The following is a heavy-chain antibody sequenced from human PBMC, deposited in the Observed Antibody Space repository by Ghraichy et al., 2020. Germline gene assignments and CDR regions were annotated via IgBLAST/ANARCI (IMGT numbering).Heavy chain of an antibody. CDR3: ARDSLDAYYDFWSGYYGMDV. Sequence: GESLNISCAASGFTFSSYSMNWVRQAPGKGLEWVSYISSSSSTIYYADSVKGRFTISRDNAKNSLYLQMNSLRDEDTAVYYCARDSLDAYYDFWSGYYGMDVWGQGTTVTVSS. V-gene: IGHV3-48*02. D-gene: IGHD3-3*01. CDR1: GFTFSSYS. J-gene: IGHJ6*02. CDR2: ISSSSSTI.